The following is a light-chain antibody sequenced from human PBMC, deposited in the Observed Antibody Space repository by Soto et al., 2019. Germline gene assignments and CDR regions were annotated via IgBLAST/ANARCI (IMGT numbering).Light chain of an antibody. Sequence: DIVLTHSPGTLSLSPGESAALSCRASQSVTSDYLVWYRQKPGQAPRLLIYAVSSRAAGIPDRFSGSGSGTDFTLTITRLEPEDSAVYYCQQHSSSPWTFGQGTRVEV. CDR2: AVS. CDR1: QSVTSDY. J-gene: IGKJ1*01. CDR3: QQHSSSPWT. V-gene: IGKV3-20*01.